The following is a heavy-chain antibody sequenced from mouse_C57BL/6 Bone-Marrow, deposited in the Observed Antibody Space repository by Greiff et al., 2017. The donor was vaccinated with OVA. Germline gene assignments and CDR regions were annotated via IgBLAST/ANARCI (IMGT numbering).Heavy chain of an antibody. V-gene: IGHV1-81*01. D-gene: IGHD2-3*01. Sequence: QVQLQQSGAELARPGASVKLSCKASGYTFTSSGISWVKQRTGQGLEWIGEIYPRSGNTYYNEKFKGKATLTADKSSSTAYMELRSLTSEDSAVYFCARSEWLLWFAYWGQGTLVTVSA. CDR2: IYPRSGNT. J-gene: IGHJ3*01. CDR1: GYTFTSSG. CDR3: ARSEWLLWFAY.